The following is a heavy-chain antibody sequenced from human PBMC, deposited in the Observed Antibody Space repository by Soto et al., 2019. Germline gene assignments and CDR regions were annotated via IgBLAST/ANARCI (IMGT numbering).Heavy chain of an antibody. D-gene: IGHD2-15*01. J-gene: IGHJ6*02. CDR1: GGTFSSYA. CDR2: IIPIFGTA. V-gene: IGHV1-69*13. Sequence: SVKVSCKASGGTFSSYAISWVRQAPGQGLEWMGGIIPIFGTANYAQKFQGRVTITADESTSTAYMELSSLRSEDTAVYYCARAWKRGYCSGGSCYSDYYYGMDVWGQGTTVTVSS. CDR3: ARAWKRGYCSGGSCYSDYYYGMDV.